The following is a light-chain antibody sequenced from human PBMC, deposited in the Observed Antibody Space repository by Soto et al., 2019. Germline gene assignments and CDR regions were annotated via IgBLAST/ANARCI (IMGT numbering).Light chain of an antibody. V-gene: IGKV3-11*01. CDR2: DAS. CDR3: QQRSNWPPGLLT. Sequence: EIVLRQSPATLSLSPGSRATLSCMASQSVSSYLAWYQQKPGQAPRLLIYDASNRATGIPARFSGSGSGTDFTLTISSLEPEDFAVYYCQQRSNWPPGLLTFGGGTKVDI. CDR1: QSVSSY. J-gene: IGKJ4*01.